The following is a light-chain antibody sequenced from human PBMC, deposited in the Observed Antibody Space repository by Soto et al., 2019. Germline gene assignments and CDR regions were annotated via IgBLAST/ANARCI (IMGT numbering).Light chain of an antibody. CDR3: QQYNTGART. CDR2: AAS. Sequence: EITLSQSPGTLSVSPGGRATLSCRASQSISGSLAWYQQKPGQAPRLLIYAASTRATRFPARFSGSGSGTDVTLTISSLQSEDFAAYYCQQYNTGARTFGRGTKVDIK. J-gene: IGKJ1*01. CDR1: QSISGS. V-gene: IGKV3-15*01.